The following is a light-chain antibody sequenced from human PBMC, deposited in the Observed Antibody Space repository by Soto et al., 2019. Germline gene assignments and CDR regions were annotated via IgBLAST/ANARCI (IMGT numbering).Light chain of an antibody. J-gene: IGKJ1*01. CDR3: QQYGSSPRT. CDR1: QYINTR. CDR2: QTS. Sequence: EIVLTQSPATLSSFPGDRVTLSCRASQYINTRLAWYQHRPGQAPRLLIYQTSLRAAGIPARFSASGSGTDFTLTIRRLEPEDFAVYYCQQYGSSPRTFGQGTKVDI. V-gene: IGKV3-20*01.